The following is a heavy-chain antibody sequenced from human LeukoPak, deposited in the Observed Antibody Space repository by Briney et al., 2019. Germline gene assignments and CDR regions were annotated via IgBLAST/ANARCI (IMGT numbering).Heavy chain of an antibody. V-gene: IGHV6-1*01. Sequence: SQTLSLTCAISGDSVSSSRAAWNWIRQSPSRGLEWLGRTYYRSKWFNDYAVSLRSRITINPDTSKNQFSLQLNSVTPEDTAVYYCARDDDGPDAFDIWGQGTMVTVSS. J-gene: IGHJ3*02. CDR1: GDSVSSSRAA. CDR3: ARDDDGPDAFDI. CDR2: TYYRSKWFN. D-gene: IGHD3-16*01.